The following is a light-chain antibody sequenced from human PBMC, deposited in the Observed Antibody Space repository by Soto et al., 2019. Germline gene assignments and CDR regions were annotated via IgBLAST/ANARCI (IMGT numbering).Light chain of an antibody. CDR1: QSVSSN. CDR2: GAS. CDR3: QQYGSSPLT. J-gene: IGKJ3*01. Sequence: EIVLTQSPGTLSLSPGERATLSCRASQSVSSNLAWYQQKPGQAPRLIIYGASTRATGIPARFSGSGSGTDCTLTISRLEPEDFAVYYCQQYGSSPLTLGPGTKVDI. V-gene: IGKV3-20*01.